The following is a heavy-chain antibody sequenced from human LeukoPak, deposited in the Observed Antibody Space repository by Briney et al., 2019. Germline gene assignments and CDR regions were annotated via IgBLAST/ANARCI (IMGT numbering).Heavy chain of an antibody. CDR3: AGGYDFWSGSPYYYCYMDV. D-gene: IGHD3-3*01. V-gene: IGHV1-69*13. J-gene: IGHJ6*03. CDR2: IIPIFATA. CDR1: GGTFSSYA. Sequence: SVKVSCKASGGTFSSYAISWVRQAPGQGLEWMGGIIPIFATANYAQKFQGRVTITADESTTTSHMALSSLTSEDTAVYYCAGGYDFWSGSPYYYCYMDVWGKGTTVTVSS.